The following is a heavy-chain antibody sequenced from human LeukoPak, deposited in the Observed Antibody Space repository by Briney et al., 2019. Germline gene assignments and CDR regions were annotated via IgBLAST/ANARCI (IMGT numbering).Heavy chain of an antibody. CDR3: ARDCSGGSCYDY. CDR2: IYYSGST. Sequence: SETLSLTCTVSGGSISTSSYYWAWIRQSPGKGLEWIGYIYYSGSTNYNPSLKSRVTISVDTSKNQFSLKLSSVTAADTAVYYCARDCSGGSCYDYWGQGTLVTVSS. V-gene: IGHV4-61*01. CDR1: GGSISTSSYY. J-gene: IGHJ4*02. D-gene: IGHD2-15*01.